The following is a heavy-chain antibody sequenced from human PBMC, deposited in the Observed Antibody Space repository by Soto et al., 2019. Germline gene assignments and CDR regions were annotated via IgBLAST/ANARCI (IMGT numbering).Heavy chain of an antibody. CDR3: ANTIVVTASGGFDT. CDR2: ISGDGGTT. J-gene: IGHJ4*02. V-gene: IGHV3-23*01. CDR1: GFTFSSYA. D-gene: IGHD3-22*01. Sequence: GGSLRLSCAASGFTFSSYAMSWVRQAPGKGLEWVSAISGDGGTTYYADSVRGRFTISRDNSRNTLYLQINTLEVEDTAVYYCANTIVVTASGGFDTWGQGTLVTVSS.